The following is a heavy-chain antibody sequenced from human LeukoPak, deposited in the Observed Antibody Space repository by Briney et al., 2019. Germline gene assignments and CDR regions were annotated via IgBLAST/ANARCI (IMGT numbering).Heavy chain of an antibody. CDR1: GFTFSSYG. D-gene: IGHD1-26*01. CDR2: IWYDGSNK. Sequence: PGGTLRLSCAASGFTFSSYGMHWVSQAPGKGLEWVAVIWYDGSNKYYAESVKGRFTISRDNSKNTLYLQMNSLRAEDTAVYYCAKTGGGRYSGSYPHYFDYWGQGTLVTVSS. J-gene: IGHJ4*02. V-gene: IGHV3-33*06. CDR3: AKTGGGRYSGSYPHYFDY.